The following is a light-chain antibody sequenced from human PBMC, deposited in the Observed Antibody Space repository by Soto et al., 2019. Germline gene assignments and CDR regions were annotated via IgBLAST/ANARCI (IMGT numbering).Light chain of an antibody. Sequence: EIVMTQSPATLSASPGEGATLSCKAGQNVYNNLAWYQQRPGQPPRLLIYDASTRETGIPARFSGSGYGTEFTLTISSLQSEDFAVYFCQQCRTWPLTFGGGTKVEIK. CDR1: QNVYNN. J-gene: IGKJ4*01. V-gene: IGKV3-15*01. CDR3: QQCRTWPLT. CDR2: DAS.